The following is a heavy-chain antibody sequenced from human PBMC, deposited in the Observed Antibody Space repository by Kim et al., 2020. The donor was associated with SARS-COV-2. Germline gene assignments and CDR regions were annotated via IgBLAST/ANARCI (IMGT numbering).Heavy chain of an antibody. V-gene: IGHV3-33*01. CDR1: GFTFSSYG. CDR3: ARDEEGGTYYYGSGGRPYYYYGMDV. D-gene: IGHD3-10*01. Sequence: GGSLRLSCAASGFTFSSYGMHWVRQAPGKGLEWVAVIWYDGSNKYYADSVKGRFTISRDNSKNTLYLQMNSLRAEDTTVYYCARDEEGGTYYYGSGGRPYYYYGMDVWGQGTTVTVSS. J-gene: IGHJ6*02. CDR2: IWYDGSNK.